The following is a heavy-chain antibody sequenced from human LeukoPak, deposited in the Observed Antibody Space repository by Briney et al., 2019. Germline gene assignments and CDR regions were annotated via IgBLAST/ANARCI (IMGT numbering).Heavy chain of an antibody. D-gene: IGHD3-16*02. CDR3: ARNIRYDYVWGSYREIGNFDY. J-gene: IGHJ4*02. V-gene: IGHV1-18*01. Sequence: ASVKVSCKASGYIFTSYGISWVRQAPGQGLEWMGWISAHNGNTNYAQKLQGRVTMTTDTSTSTAYMELRSLRSDDTAVYYCARNIRYDYVWGSYREIGNFDYWGQGTLVTVSS. CDR2: ISAHNGNT. CDR1: GYIFTSYG.